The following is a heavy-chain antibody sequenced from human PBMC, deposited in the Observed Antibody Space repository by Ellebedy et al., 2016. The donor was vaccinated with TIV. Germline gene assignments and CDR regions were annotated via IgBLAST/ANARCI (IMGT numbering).Heavy chain of an antibody. CDR3: AKEALDCSGGSCYLDY. CDR1: GFTFSDYY. D-gene: IGHD2-15*01. CDR2: ISSSGSTI. Sequence: GESLKISXAASGFTFSDYYMSWIRQAPGKGLEWVSYISSSGSTIYYADSVKGRFTISRDNSKNTLYLQMNSLRAEDTAVYYCAKEALDCSGGSCYLDYWGQGTLVTVSS. J-gene: IGHJ4*02. V-gene: IGHV3-11*04.